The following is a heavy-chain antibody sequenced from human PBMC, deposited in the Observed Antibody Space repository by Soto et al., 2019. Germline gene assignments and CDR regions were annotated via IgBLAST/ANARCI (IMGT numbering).Heavy chain of an antibody. CDR3: AREDTAMVNGLDY. V-gene: IGHV1-46*03. J-gene: IGHJ4*02. D-gene: IGHD5-18*01. CDR2: INPSGGST. CDR1: GYTFTSYY. Sequence: ASVKVSCKASGYTFTSYYMHWVRQAPGQGLECMGIINPSGGSTRYAQKFQGRVSMTRDTSTSTVYMELSSLRSEDTAVYYCAREDTAMVNGLDYWGQGTLLTVSS.